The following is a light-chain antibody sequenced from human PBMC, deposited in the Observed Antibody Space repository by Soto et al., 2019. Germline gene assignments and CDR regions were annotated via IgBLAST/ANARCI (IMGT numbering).Light chain of an antibody. Sequence: EVVLTQSPGTLSLSPGERVTLSCRASQSVASSYLAWYQQKPGRAPRLLFYSASSRATGIPDRFSGSGSGTDFTLTISSLQPEDFATYYCQQSYSTPYTFGQGTKLEIK. CDR3: QQSYSTPYT. CDR1: QSVASSY. CDR2: SAS. V-gene: IGKV3-20*01. J-gene: IGKJ2*01.